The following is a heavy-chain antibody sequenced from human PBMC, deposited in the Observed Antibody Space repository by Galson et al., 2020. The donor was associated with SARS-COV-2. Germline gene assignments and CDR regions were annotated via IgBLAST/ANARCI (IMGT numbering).Heavy chain of an antibody. CDR2: ISYDGNKK. J-gene: IGHJ4*02. CDR3: ARGPGPGDY. V-gene: IGHV3-30*03. CDR1: GFVFSSYG. Sequence: GESLKISCSASGFVFSSYGMHWVRQAAGKGLEWVAFISYDGNKKHYADTVKGRFTISRDNSNNTVSLQMSSLRFEDTAMYYCARGPGPGDYWGQGTRVMVSS.